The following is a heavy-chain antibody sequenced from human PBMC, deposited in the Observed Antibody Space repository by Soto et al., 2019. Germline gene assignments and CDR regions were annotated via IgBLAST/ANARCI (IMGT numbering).Heavy chain of an antibody. V-gene: IGHV3-23*01. J-gene: IGHJ4*02. CDR1: GFTFSSFA. CDR2: ISNSGGLT. CDR3: ANDAPWLGRNFDY. Sequence: EVQLLESGGALVQPGGSLRLSCAASGFTFSSFAMYWVRQAPGKGLQWLSLISNSGGLTYYADSVKGRFTISRDNSKNKLYLQMKSLRADDTAVYFCANDAPWLGRNFDYWGQGTQVTVSS. D-gene: IGHD6-19*01.